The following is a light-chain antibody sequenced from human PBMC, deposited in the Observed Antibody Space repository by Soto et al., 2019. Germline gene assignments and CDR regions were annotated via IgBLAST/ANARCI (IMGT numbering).Light chain of an antibody. CDR3: QQYNRYSYT. Sequence: DIQMTQSPSTLSASVGDRVTITCRASQSISSWLAWYQQKPGKAPKLLIYDASSLESGVPSRFSGSGSGTEFTLTISSLQPDDFATYYCQQYNRYSYTSLQGTKVNIK. CDR1: QSISSW. V-gene: IGKV1-5*01. J-gene: IGKJ2*01. CDR2: DAS.